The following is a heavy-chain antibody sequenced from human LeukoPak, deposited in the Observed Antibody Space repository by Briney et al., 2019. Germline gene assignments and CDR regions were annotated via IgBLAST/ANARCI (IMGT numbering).Heavy chain of an antibody. Sequence: SETLSLTCTVSGGSISSSSYYWGWIRQPPGKGPEWIGSIYYSGSTYYNPSLKSRVTISVDTSKNQFSLKLSSVTAADTAVYYCASPYSSSSMDVWGQGTTVTVSS. D-gene: IGHD6-6*01. J-gene: IGHJ6*02. CDR1: GGSISSSSYY. CDR3: ASPYSSSSMDV. V-gene: IGHV4-39*01. CDR2: IYYSGST.